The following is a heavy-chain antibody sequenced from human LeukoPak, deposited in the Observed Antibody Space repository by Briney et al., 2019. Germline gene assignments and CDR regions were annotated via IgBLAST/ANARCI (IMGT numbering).Heavy chain of an antibody. J-gene: IGHJ6*03. CDR1: GDSISSGSYY. V-gene: IGHV4-61*02. CDR2: IFPSGST. CDR3: ARSLEGVMNFYYYYYMDV. Sequence: PSETLSLTCSVSGDSISSGSYYWTWIRQPAGTGLEWIGRIFPSGSTNYSPSLNSRVTISVDTSKNQFSLKLSSVTAADTAVYYCARSLEGVMNFYYYYYMDVWGKGTTVTVSS.